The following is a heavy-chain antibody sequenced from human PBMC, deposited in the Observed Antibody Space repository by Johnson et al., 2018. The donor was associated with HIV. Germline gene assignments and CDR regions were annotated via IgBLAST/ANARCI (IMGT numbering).Heavy chain of an antibody. CDR1: GFTFSSYW. Sequence: VQLVESGGGLVQPGGSLRLSCAASGFTFSSYWMSWVRQAPGKGLEWVANIKQDGSEKYYVDSVKGRFTISRDNAKNSLYLQMNSLIAEDTAVYYCARVSAYSYGWVSPAFDIWGQGTMVTVSS. V-gene: IGHV3-7*05. CDR2: IKQDGSEK. CDR3: ARVSAYSYGWVSPAFDI. D-gene: IGHD5-18*01. J-gene: IGHJ3*02.